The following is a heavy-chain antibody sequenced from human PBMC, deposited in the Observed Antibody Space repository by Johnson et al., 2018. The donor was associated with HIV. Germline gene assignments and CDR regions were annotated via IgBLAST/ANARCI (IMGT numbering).Heavy chain of an antibody. CDR3: AIGGKRVMAAFDI. CDR2: IDTDGSGT. J-gene: IGHJ3*02. CDR1: GFSFSTYW. Sequence: VQLVESGGGLVQPGGSLRLSCAASGFSFSTYWMHWVRRVPGKGLVWVPRIDTDGSGTTYADSVKGRLTISRDIAKNYVYLQMNSLSAEDTAVYYCAIGGKRVMAAFDIWGQGTMVTVSS. D-gene: IGHD3-16*01. V-gene: IGHV3-74*03.